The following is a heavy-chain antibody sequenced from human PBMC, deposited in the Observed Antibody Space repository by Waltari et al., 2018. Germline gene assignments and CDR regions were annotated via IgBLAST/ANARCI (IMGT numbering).Heavy chain of an antibody. Sequence: QLQLQESGPGLVKPSETLALTCSVSGGSITTNRHYWGWIRQPPGQGLELIGTISYNGATYSSPSLRGRLTLSRDTTMNQLSLKLGSVTAADTAVYYCATYIGASVGTAAFDVWGQGTMVTVSS. CDR2: ISYNGAT. CDR3: ATYIGASVGTAAFDV. V-gene: IGHV4-39*01. D-gene: IGHD5-12*01. CDR1: GGSITTNRHY. J-gene: IGHJ3*01.